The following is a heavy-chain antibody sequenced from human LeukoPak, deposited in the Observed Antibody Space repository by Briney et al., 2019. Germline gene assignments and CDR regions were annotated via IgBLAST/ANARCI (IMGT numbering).Heavy chain of an antibody. Sequence: GGSLRLSCAASGFTFSSYAMSWVRQAPGKGLEWVSAISGSGGSTYYADSVKGGFTISRDNSKNTLYLQMNSLRAEDTAVYYCANQGKAAAAWPVDYWGQGTLVTVSS. D-gene: IGHD6-13*01. J-gene: IGHJ4*02. CDR3: ANQGKAAAAWPVDY. V-gene: IGHV3-23*01. CDR2: ISGSGGST. CDR1: GFTFSSYA.